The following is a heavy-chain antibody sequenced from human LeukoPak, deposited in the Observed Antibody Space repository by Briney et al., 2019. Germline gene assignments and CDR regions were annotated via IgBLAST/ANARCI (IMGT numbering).Heavy chain of an antibody. Sequence: GGSLRLSCAASGFTFSTYAMHWVRQAPGKGLEWVAVISYDGSNKYYADSVKGRFTISRDNSKNMLYVQMNSLRVEDTAVYYCARVSEGEDSHELDYWGQGTLVTVSS. CDR2: ISYDGSNK. CDR1: GFTFSTYA. J-gene: IGHJ4*02. V-gene: IGHV3-30*04. CDR3: ARVSEGEDSHELDY. D-gene: IGHD5-18*01.